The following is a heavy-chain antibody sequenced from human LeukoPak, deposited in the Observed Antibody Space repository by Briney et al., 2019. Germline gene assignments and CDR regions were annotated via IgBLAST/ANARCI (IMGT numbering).Heavy chain of an antibody. V-gene: IGHV3-30*18. D-gene: IGHD2-15*01. J-gene: IGHJ6*02. Sequence: GRSLRLSCAASGFTFSSYGMHWVRQAPGKGLEWVAVISYDGSNKYYADSVKGRFTISRDNSKNTLYLQMNSLRAEDTAVYYCAKAVLLPDIVVVVAATLWYYGMDVWGQGTTVTVSS. CDR2: ISYDGSNK. CDR3: AKAVLLPDIVVVVAATLWYYGMDV. CDR1: GFTFSSYG.